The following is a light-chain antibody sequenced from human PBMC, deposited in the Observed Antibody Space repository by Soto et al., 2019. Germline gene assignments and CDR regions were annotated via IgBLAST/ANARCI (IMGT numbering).Light chain of an antibody. CDR2: DVS. Sequence: QSVLTQPASVSGSPGQSITISCTGTSSDVGGYNYVSWYQQHPGKAPKLMIYDVSNRPSGVSNRFSGSKSGHTASLTISGLQAEDEADYYCSSYTSSSTSRVFGTGTKLTVL. V-gene: IGLV2-14*01. CDR3: SSYTSSSTSRV. CDR1: SSDVGGYNY. J-gene: IGLJ1*01.